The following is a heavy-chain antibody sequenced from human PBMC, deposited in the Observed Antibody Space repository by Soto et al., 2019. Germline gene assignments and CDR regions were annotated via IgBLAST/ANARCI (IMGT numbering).Heavy chain of an antibody. J-gene: IGHJ5*02. Sequence: SETLSLTCTVSGGSMSPYYWSWIRQAPGVGLEWIAYVYYSGYTHYNPSLKSRVTISVDTSKNQFSLKLSSVTAADTAVYYCARAKAPLYSSSWYWFDPWGQGTLVTVS. V-gene: IGHV4-59*08. CDR2: VYYSGYT. CDR3: ARAKAPLYSSSWYWFDP. D-gene: IGHD6-13*01. CDR1: GGSMSPYY.